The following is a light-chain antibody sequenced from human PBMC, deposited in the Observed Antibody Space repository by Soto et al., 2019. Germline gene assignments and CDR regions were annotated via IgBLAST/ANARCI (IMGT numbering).Light chain of an antibody. Sequence: QSVLTQPPSASGTPGQRVTISCSGSSSNVGSNTVNWYQQLPGTAPKLLIYSNNQRPSGVPDRFSGSKSGTSASLAISGLQSGDEADYYCAAWDDSLNAHVFATGTKVTVL. V-gene: IGLV1-44*01. J-gene: IGLJ1*01. CDR2: SNN. CDR1: SSNVGSNT. CDR3: AAWDDSLNAHV.